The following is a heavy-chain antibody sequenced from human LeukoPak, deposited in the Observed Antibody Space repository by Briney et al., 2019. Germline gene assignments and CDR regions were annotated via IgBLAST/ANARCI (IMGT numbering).Heavy chain of an antibody. V-gene: IGHV1-8*03. CDR1: GYTFTSYD. CDR2: MNPNSGNT. J-gene: IGHJ5*02. D-gene: IGHD4-23*01. CDR3: ARSPTTVVTPPNWFDP. Sequence: ASVKVSCKASGYTFTSYDINWVRQATGQGLEWMGWMNPNSGNTGYAQKFQGRVTITRNTSISTAYMELSSLRSEDTAVYYCARSPTTVVTPPNWFDPWGQGTLVTASS.